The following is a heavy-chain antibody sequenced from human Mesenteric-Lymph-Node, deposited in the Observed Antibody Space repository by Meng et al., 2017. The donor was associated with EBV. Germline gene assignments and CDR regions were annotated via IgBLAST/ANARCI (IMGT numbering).Heavy chain of an antibody. V-gene: IGHV4-34*01. CDR3: ARSYSNFQFFDS. CDR1: GGPFSAYY. CDR2: INDSGST. J-gene: IGHJ4*02. D-gene: IGHD4-11*01. Sequence: QVRLQQWGAGLLKPSETLSRTCAVYGGPFSAYYWSWIRQPPGKGLEWIGEINDSGSTNYNPSLKSRVTISLDTSNKHFSLKLSSVTAADAAVYYCARSYSNFQFFDSWGQGTLVTVSS.